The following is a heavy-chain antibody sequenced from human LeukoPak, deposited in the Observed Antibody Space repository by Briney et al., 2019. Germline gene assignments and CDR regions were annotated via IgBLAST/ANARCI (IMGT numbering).Heavy chain of an antibody. J-gene: IGHJ4*02. Sequence: GGSLRLSCAASGFSFSTYAMSWVRQAPGKGLEWVSGISDSGGSTYYADSVKGRFTISRDNSKNTLYLQMNSLRAEDTAVYYCAKGDLGYCSSTSCYHFDYWGQGTLVTVSS. CDR1: GFSFSTYA. D-gene: IGHD2-2*01. V-gene: IGHV3-23*01. CDR2: ISDSGGST. CDR3: AKGDLGYCSSTSCYHFDY.